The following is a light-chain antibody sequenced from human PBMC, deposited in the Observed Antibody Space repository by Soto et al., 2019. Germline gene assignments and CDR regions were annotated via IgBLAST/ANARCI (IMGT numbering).Light chain of an antibody. J-gene: IGKJ2*03. Sequence: DIQLTQYPSFLSASVGDRVTVSCRASQDINTYLAWFQQKPGKVPQLLVYPASTLQDGVPSRFSGRGSGTEFTLTINNLQPEDFATYYCQHLRAYPFSFGQGTKLDVK. V-gene: IGKV1-9*01. CDR3: QHLRAYPFS. CDR1: QDINTY. CDR2: PAS.